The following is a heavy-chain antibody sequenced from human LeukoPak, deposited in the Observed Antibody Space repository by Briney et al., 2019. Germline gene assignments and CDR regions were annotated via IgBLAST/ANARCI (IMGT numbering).Heavy chain of an antibody. V-gene: IGHV3-15*01. D-gene: IGHD1-26*01. CDR1: GFKFSDAW. CDR3: TWIKADVGFSYFFMDV. J-gene: IGHJ6*03. Sequence: PGGSLRLSCATSGFKFSDAWMSWVRQAPGKGLEWVGRIKSKGSGGTTEYAAPVRGRFIISRDDSQNTVFLQMNSLQTEDTGVYFCTWIKADVGFSYFFMDVWGKGTTVIVSS. CDR2: IKSKGSGGTT.